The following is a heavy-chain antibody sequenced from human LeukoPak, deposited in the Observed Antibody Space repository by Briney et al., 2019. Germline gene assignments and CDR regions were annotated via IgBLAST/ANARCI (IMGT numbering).Heavy chain of an antibody. CDR2: INHSGST. CDR3: ARSPSKLVPFDY. Sequence: SETLSLTCAVYGGSFSGYYWSWIRQPPGKGLEWIGEINHSGSTNYNPSLKSRVTTSVDTSKNQFSLKLSSVTAADTAVYYCARSPSKLVPFDYWGQGTLVAVSS. V-gene: IGHV4-34*01. CDR1: GGSFSGYY. J-gene: IGHJ4*02. D-gene: IGHD3-3*02.